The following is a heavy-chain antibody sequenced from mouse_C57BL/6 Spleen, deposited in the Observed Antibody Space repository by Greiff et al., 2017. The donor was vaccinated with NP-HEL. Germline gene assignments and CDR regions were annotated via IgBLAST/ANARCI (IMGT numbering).Heavy chain of an antibody. CDR2: ISSGSSTI. D-gene: IGHD3-3*01. Sequence: EVQLVESGGGLVKPGGSLKLSCAASGFTFSDYGMHWVRQAPEKGLEWVAYISSGSSTIYYADTVKGRFTISRDNAKNTLCLQMTSLRSEDTAMYYCAREGRDYAMDYWGQGTSVTVSS. CDR3: AREGRDYAMDY. V-gene: IGHV5-17*01. CDR1: GFTFSDYG. J-gene: IGHJ4*01.